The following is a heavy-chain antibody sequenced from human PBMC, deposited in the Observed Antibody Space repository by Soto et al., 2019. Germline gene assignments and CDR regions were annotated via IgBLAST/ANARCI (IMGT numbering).Heavy chain of an antibody. D-gene: IGHD3-3*01. Sequence: QVQLVESGGGLVKPGGSLRLSCAASGFTFSDYYMSWIRQAPGKGLEWVSYISSSSSYTNYADSVKGRFTISRDNAKNSLYLQMNSLRAEDTDVYYCARRGTYDNYFDYWGQGTLVTVSS. CDR3: ARRGTYDNYFDY. V-gene: IGHV3-11*05. J-gene: IGHJ4*02. CDR1: GFTFSDYY. CDR2: ISSSSSYT.